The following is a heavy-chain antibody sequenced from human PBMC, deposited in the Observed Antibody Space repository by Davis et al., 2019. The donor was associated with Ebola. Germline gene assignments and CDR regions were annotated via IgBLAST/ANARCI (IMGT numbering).Heavy chain of an antibody. CDR1: GGTFSSYA. CDR3: ARGPSGYGDYGEYYFDY. CDR2: IIPIFGTA. Sequence: SVKVSCKASGGTFSSYAISWVRQAPGQGFEWMGGIIPIFGTANYAQKFQGRVTITADKSTSTAYMELSSLRSEDTAVYYCARGPSGYGDYGEYYFDYWGQGTLVTVSS. V-gene: IGHV1-69*06. J-gene: IGHJ4*02. D-gene: IGHD4-17*01.